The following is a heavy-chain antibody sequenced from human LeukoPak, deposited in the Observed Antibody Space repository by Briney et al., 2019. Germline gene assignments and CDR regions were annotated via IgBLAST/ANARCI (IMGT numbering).Heavy chain of an antibody. CDR2: MNPNSGNT. D-gene: IGHD3-9*01. CDR1: GYTFTSYD. Sequence: ASAKVSCKASGYTFTSYDINWVRQATGQGLEWMGWMNPNSGNTGYAQKFQGRVTMTRNTSISTAYMELSSLRSEDTAVYYCARGLILTGYYPIDYWGQGTLVTVSS. CDR3: ARGLILTGYYPIDY. J-gene: IGHJ4*02. V-gene: IGHV1-8*01.